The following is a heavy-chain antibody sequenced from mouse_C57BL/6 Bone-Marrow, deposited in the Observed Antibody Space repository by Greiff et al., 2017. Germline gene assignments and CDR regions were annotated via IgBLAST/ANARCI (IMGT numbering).Heavy chain of an antibody. V-gene: IGHV3-5*01. CDR2: IYYSGTI. CDR3: ARGGGYYGHFDY. D-gene: IGHD1-1*01. CDR1: GISITTGNYR. Sequence: EVKLMESGPGLVKPSQTVFLTCTVTGISITTGNYRWSWIRQFPGNKLEWIGYIYYSGTITYNPSLPSRTTITRDTPKNQFFLEMNSLTAEDTATYYCARGGGYYGHFDYWGQGTTLTVSS. J-gene: IGHJ2*01.